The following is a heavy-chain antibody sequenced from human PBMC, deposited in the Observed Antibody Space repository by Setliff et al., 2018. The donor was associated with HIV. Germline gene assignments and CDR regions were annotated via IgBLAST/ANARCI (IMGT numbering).Heavy chain of an antibody. CDR3: VRDDYGYNGKGFDY. V-gene: IGHV4-39*03. J-gene: IGHJ4*02. Sequence: PSETLSLTCTVSGDSISSVSYSWGGIRQPPGKGLEWIGSIYHSGSTYYNPSLKSRVTISIDTSNNQISLRLSSVTAADTAMYYCVRDDYGYNGKGFDYWGPGTLVTVSS. CDR2: IYHSGST. D-gene: IGHD4-17*01. CDR1: GDSISSVSYS.